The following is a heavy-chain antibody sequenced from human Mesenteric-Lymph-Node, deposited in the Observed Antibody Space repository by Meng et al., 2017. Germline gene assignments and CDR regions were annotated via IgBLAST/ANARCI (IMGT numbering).Heavy chain of an antibody. CDR1: GFTFSSYG. Sequence: LSLTCAASGFTFSSYGMHWVRQAPGKGLEWVAVIWYDGSNKYYADSVKGRFTISRDNSKNTLYLQMNSLRAEDTAVYYCARVPYSSSYSYYYGRDVWGQGTTVTVSS. D-gene: IGHD6-6*01. CDR3: ARVPYSSSYSYYYGRDV. V-gene: IGHV3-33*01. J-gene: IGHJ6*02. CDR2: IWYDGSNK.